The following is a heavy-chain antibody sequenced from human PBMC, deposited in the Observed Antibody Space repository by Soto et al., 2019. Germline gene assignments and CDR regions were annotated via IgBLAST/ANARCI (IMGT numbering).Heavy chain of an antibody. Sequence: GGSLRLSCAASGFTFSSYSMNWVRQAPGKGLEWVSYISSSSSTIYYAESVKGRFTISRDNAKNSLYLQMNSLRAEDTAVYYCASPYCSGGSCYSTGGAENWFDPWGQGTLVTVSS. D-gene: IGHD2-15*01. CDR2: ISSSSSTI. V-gene: IGHV3-48*01. J-gene: IGHJ5*02. CDR3: ASPYCSGGSCYSTGGAENWFDP. CDR1: GFTFSSYS.